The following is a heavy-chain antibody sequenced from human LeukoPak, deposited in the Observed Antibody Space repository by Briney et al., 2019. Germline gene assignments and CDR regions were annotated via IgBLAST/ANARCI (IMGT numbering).Heavy chain of an antibody. CDR3: VAPTY. CDR2: ISSGRTYI. CDR1: GFSFSSYT. J-gene: IGHJ4*02. Sequence: GGSLRLSCAASGFSFSSYTMNWVRQAPGKGLEWVSSISSGRTYIYYADSVKGRFTISRDNAKDSLYLQMNSLRAEDTAVYYCVAPTYWGRGVLVTVSS. V-gene: IGHV3-21*04.